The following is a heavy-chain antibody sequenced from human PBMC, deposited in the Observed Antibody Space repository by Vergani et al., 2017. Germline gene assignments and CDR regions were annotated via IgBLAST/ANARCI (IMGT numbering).Heavy chain of an antibody. J-gene: IGHJ6*02. Sequence: QVQLQESGPGLVRPSQNLSLTCTVSGSSISSGSYYWSWFRQPAGKGLEWIGRFYTGGGTSYNPSLKSRVTISVDTSKNQFPLQLSSVTAADTAVYYCARDPLYSTTWPFLLLDMDVWGQGTTVTVS. CDR2: FYTGGGT. V-gene: IGHV4-61*02. D-gene: IGHD6-13*01. CDR1: GSSISSGSYY. CDR3: ARDPLYSTTWPFLLLDMDV.